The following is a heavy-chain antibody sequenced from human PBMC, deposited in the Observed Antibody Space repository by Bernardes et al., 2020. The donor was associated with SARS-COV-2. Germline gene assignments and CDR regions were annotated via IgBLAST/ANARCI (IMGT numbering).Heavy chain of an antibody. J-gene: IGHJ6*02. CDR3: ARLTTVTTYYYYGMDV. D-gene: IGHD4-17*01. V-gene: IGHV4-31*03. CDR1: GGSISSGGYY. Sequence: TLSLTCTVSGGSISSGGYYWSWIRQHPGKGLEWIGYIYYSGSTYYNPSLKSRVTISVDTSKNQFSLKLSSVTAADTAVYYCARLTTVTTYYYYGMDVWGQGTTVTVSS. CDR2: IYYSGST.